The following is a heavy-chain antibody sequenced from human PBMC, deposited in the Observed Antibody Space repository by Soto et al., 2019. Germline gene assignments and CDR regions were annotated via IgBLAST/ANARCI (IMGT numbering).Heavy chain of an antibody. CDR1: GGTFSSYS. CDR2: IIPIFSTA. CDR3: ARDGGRHSGGINY. Sequence: QVQLVQSGAEVKKPGSSVKVSCKASGGTFSSYSINWVRQAPRQGHEWMGEIIPIFSTANHAQKFQGRVTITADESTSTAYMEMSSLRSEDTAVYYCARDGGRHSGGINYWGQRTLVTVSS. J-gene: IGHJ4*02. V-gene: IGHV1-69*01. D-gene: IGHD1-26*01.